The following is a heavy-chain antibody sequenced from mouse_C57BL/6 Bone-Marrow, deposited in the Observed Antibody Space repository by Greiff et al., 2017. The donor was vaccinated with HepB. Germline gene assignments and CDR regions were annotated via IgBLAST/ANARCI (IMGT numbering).Heavy chain of an antibody. CDR2: IDPENGDT. CDR3: TTLGAYAMDY. CDR1: GFNIKDDY. J-gene: IGHJ4*01. Sequence: EVQLQQSGAELVRPGASVKLSCTASGFNIKDDYMHWVKQRPEQGLEWIGWIDPENGDTEYASKFQGKATITAATSSNTAYLQLSSLTSEDTAVYYCTTLGAYAMDYWGQGTSVTVSS. V-gene: IGHV14-4*01.